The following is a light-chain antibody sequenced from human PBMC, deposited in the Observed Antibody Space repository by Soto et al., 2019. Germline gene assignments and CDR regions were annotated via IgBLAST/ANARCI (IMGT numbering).Light chain of an antibody. J-gene: IGLJ2*01. Sequence: QSVLTQPPSVSGAPGQRVTISCTGRSSNIGAGYDVHWYQQLPGTAPKLLIYGNSNRPSGVPDRFSGSKSGTSASLAITGLQVEDEADHYCQSYDSSLSGVVFGGGTKLTVL. CDR1: SSNIGAGYD. V-gene: IGLV1-40*01. CDR3: QSYDSSLSGVV. CDR2: GNS.